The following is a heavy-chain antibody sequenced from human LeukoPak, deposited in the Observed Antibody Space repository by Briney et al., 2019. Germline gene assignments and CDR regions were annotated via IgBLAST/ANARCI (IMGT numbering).Heavy chain of an antibody. Sequence: SETLSLTCIVSGGSIRSGGYFWSWIRQPPGKGLEWIGYMYHGGTTYYNPSLKSRVTISVDRSKNQFSLKLTTVTAADTAVYYCASSSTVTTTYTEYWGQGTLVTVSS. D-gene: IGHD4-17*01. J-gene: IGHJ4*02. CDR2: MYHGGTT. CDR1: GGSIRSGGYF. V-gene: IGHV4-30-2*01. CDR3: ASSSTVTTTYTEY.